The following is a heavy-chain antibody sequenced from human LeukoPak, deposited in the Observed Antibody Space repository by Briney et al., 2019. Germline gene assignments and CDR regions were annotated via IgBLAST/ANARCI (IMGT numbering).Heavy chain of an antibody. J-gene: IGHJ5*02. CDR1: GFTFSSYA. D-gene: IGHD3-16*01. CDR2: IKQDGSEK. Sequence: GGSLRLSCAASGFTFSSYAMSWVRQAPGKGLEWVANIKQDGSEKYYVDSVKGRFTISRDNAKNSLYLQMNSLRAEDTAVYYCARNSGGIMITSWGQGTLVTVSS. CDR3: ARNSGGIMITS. V-gene: IGHV3-7*01.